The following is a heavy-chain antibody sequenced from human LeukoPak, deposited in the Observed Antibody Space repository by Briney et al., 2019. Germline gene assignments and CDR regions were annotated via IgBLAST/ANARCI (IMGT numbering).Heavy chain of an antibody. V-gene: IGHV1-58*02. CDR3: AADLGSGSYFGPFGY. D-gene: IGHD1-26*01. Sequence: GASVKVSCKASGFTFTSSAMQWVRQARGQRLGWIGWIVVGSGNTNYAQKFQERVTITRDMSTSTAYMELSSLRSEDTAVYYCAADLGSGSYFGPFGYWGQGTLVTVSS. CDR2: IVVGSGNT. J-gene: IGHJ4*02. CDR1: GFTFTSSA.